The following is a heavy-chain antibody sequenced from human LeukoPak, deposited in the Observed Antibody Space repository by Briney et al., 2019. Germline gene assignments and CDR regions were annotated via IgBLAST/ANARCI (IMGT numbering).Heavy chain of an antibody. J-gene: IGHJ4*02. CDR1: GFTFSSYA. Sequence: GGSLRLSCTASGFTFSSYAMSWVRQAPGKGLEWVSTIRGSGGTTYYADSVKGRFTISRDNSKNTLYLQMNSLRAEDTAVYYCARDTAVAGVDYWGQGTLVTVSS. CDR3: ARDTAVAGVDY. V-gene: IGHV3-23*01. CDR2: IRGSGGTT. D-gene: IGHD6-19*01.